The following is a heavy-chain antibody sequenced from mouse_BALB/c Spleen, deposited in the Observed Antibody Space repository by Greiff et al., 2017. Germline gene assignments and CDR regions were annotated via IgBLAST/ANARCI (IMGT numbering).Heavy chain of an antibody. CDR2: ISSGGSYT. V-gene: IGHV5-6*01. J-gene: IGHJ3*01. CDR3: ANYGSSYEFAY. D-gene: IGHD1-1*01. CDR1: GFTFSSYG. Sequence: EVMLVESGGDLVKPGGSLKLSCAASGFTFSSYGMSWVRQTPDKMLEWVATISSGGSYTYYPDSVKGRFTISRDNAKNTLYLQMSSLKSEDTAMYYCANYGSSYEFAYWGQGTLVTVSA.